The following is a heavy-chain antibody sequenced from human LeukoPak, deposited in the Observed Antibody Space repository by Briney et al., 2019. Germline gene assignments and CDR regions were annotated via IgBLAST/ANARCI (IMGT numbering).Heavy chain of an antibody. J-gene: IGHJ6*03. CDR2: IKSKTDGGTT. Sequence: GGSLRLSCAASGFTFSNAWMSWVRQAPGKGREWVGRIKSKTDGGTTDYAAPVKGRFTISRDDSKNTLYLQMNSLKTEDTAVYYCTTATTGYRSSWYFWGTFYYMDVWGKGTTVTVSS. D-gene: IGHD6-13*01. V-gene: IGHV3-15*01. CDR1: GFTFSNAW. CDR3: TTATTGYRSSWYFWGTFYYMDV.